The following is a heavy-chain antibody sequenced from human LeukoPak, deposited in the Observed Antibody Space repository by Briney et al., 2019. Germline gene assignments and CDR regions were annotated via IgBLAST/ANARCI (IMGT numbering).Heavy chain of an antibody. D-gene: IGHD6-19*01. Sequence: GGSLRLSCAASGLTVSSNYMNWVRQAPGKGLEWVSVIYSGGSTYYADSVKGRFTISRDNSKNTLYLQMNSLRADDTAVYYCAKDRASGWPNAFDIWGQGTMVTVSS. V-gene: IGHV3-66*01. J-gene: IGHJ3*02. CDR3: AKDRASGWPNAFDI. CDR2: IYSGGST. CDR1: GLTVSSNY.